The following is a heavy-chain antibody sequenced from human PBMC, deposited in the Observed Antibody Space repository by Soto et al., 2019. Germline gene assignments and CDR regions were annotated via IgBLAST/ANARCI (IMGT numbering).Heavy chain of an antibody. CDR2: IDPSDSYT. J-gene: IGHJ6*02. CDR1: GYSFTIYW. Sequence: GESLKISCKGSGYSFTIYWISWVRQMPGKGLEWMGRIDPSDSYTNYSPSFQGHVTISADKSISTAYLQWSSLKASDTAMYYCARTSMQCCGYSYGNGGMYVWSQGTTVTISS. V-gene: IGHV5-10-1*01. D-gene: IGHD5-18*01. CDR3: ARTSMQCCGYSYGNGGMYV.